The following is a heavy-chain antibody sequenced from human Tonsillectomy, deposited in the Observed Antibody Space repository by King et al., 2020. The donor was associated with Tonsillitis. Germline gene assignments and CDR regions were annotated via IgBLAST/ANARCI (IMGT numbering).Heavy chain of an antibody. CDR2: IDPSDSYT. CDR1: GHSFTSYW. D-gene: IGHD3-22*01. Sequence: VQLVESGAEVKKPGESLRISCKGSGHSFTSYWIYWVRQMPGKGLEWMGRIDPSDSYTNYSPSFQGHVTISADKSISTAYLQWSSLKASDTAMYYCATRYYYDSSGPDINYYYYMDVWGKGTTVTVSS. V-gene: IGHV5-10-1*03. J-gene: IGHJ6*03. CDR3: ATRYYYDSSGPDINYYYYMDV.